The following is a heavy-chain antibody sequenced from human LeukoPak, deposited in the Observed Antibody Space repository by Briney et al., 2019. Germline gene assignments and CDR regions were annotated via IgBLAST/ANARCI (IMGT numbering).Heavy chain of an antibody. J-gene: IGHJ4*02. V-gene: IGHV3-30*04. D-gene: IGHD2-15*01. CDR2: ISYDGSNK. Sequence: GGSLRLSCAASGFTFSSYAMHWVRQAPGKGLEWVAVISYDGSNKYYADSVRGRFTISRDNSKNTLYLQMNSLRAEDTAVYYCARAYCSGGSCYSALKYFDYWGQGTLVTVSS. CDR3: ARAYCSGGSCYSALKYFDY. CDR1: GFTFSSYA.